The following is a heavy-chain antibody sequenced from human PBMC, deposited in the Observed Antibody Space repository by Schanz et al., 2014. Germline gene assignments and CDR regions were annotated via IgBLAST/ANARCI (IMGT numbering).Heavy chain of an antibody. CDR1: GFTLSNSD. CDR3: ARDSRPNYDFLTAYYSIDY. CDR2: IGYLGDT. Sequence: VQLVESGGGVVQPGGSLRLSCAASGFTLSNSDMHWVRQGTGKGLEWVSTIGYLGDTYYPDSVKGRFTISRDNAKNTLYLQMNSLRAEDTAVYYCARDSRPNYDFLTAYYSIDYWGQGTLXTVSS. D-gene: IGHD3-9*01. V-gene: IGHV3-13*01. J-gene: IGHJ4*02.